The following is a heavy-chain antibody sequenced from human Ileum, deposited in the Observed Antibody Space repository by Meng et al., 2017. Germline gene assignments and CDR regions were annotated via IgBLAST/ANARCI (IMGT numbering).Heavy chain of an antibody. Sequence: ASVKVSCKASRYTFTNYDINWVRQAPGQGLEWMGWINTNTGNPTYAQGFTGRFVFSLDTSVNTAHLQISTLTAEDTAVYYCATSGGGFDYWGQGALGTVSS. V-gene: IGHV7-4-1*02. CDR2: INTNTGNP. CDR1: RYTFTNYD. D-gene: IGHD1-26*01. J-gene: IGHJ4*02. CDR3: ATSGGGFDY.